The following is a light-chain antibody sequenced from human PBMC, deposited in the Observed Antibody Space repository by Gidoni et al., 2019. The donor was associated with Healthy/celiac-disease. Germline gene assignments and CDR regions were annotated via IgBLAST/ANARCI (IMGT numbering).Light chain of an antibody. CDR3: SSYTSSSTLV. Sequence: QSALTQPASVPGSPCPSITISCTGASSDVGGYNYVSWYQQHPGKAPKLMIYDVSNRPSGVSNRFSGSKSGNTASLTISGLQAEDEADYYCSSYTSSSTLVFGGGTKLTVL. CDR1: SSDVGGYNY. J-gene: IGLJ2*01. V-gene: IGLV2-14*03. CDR2: DVS.